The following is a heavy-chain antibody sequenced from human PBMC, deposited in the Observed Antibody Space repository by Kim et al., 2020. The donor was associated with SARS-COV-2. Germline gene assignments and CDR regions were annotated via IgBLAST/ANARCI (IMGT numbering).Heavy chain of an antibody. CDR2: ISAYNGNT. Sequence: ASVKVSCKASGYTFTSYGISWVRQAPGQGLEWMGWISAYNGNTNYAQKLQGRVTMTTDTSTSTAYMELRSLRSDDTAVYYCARGVGYCSSTSCYFDAADFYYYYYGMDVWGQGTTVTVSS. D-gene: IGHD2-2*01. CDR1: GYTFTSYG. CDR3: ARGVGYCSSTSCYFDAADFYYYYYGMDV. V-gene: IGHV1-18*01. J-gene: IGHJ6*02.